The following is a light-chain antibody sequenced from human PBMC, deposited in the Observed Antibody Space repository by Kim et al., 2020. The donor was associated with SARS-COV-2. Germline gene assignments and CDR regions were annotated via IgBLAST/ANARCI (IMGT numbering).Light chain of an antibody. CDR3: QQYGSSPSGYT. Sequence: EIVLTQSPGTLSLSPGERATLSCRASQSVSSSYLAWYQQKPGQAPRLLIYGASSRATGIPDRFSGSGSGTDFTLTISRLEPEDFAVYYCQQYGSSPSGYTFGRGTSLE. CDR1: QSVSSSY. CDR2: GAS. J-gene: IGKJ2*01. V-gene: IGKV3-20*01.